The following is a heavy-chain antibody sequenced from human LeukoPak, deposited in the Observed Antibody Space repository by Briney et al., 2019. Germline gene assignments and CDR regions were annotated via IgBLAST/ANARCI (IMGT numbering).Heavy chain of an antibody. J-gene: IGHJ4*02. Sequence: SETLSLTCAVYGGSFSGYYWSWIRQPPGKGLEWIGEINHSGSTNYNPSLKSRVTISVDTSKNQFSLKLSSVTAADTAVYYCARGPTYYDFWSGPRADYFDYWGQGTLVTVSS. CDR1: GGSFSGYY. CDR3: ARGPTYYDFWSGPRADYFDY. V-gene: IGHV4-34*01. D-gene: IGHD3-3*01. CDR2: INHSGST.